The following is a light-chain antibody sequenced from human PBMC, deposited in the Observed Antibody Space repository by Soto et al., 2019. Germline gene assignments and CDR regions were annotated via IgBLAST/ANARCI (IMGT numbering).Light chain of an antibody. CDR1: QNITNN. CDR2: HAS. J-gene: IGKJ5*01. V-gene: IGKV1-33*01. Sequence: DIQMTQSPSSLSASIGDRVTITCQASQNITNNLSWYQQKPGKAPNLLIYHASKLAKGVTSRFSGSGSGTDSSFIISRLQPEDIATYYCQQYENLPTFGQGTRLEIK. CDR3: QQYENLPT.